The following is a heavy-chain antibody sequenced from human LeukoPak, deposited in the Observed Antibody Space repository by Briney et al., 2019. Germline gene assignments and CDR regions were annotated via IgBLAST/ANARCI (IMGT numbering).Heavy chain of an antibody. Sequence: SSETLSLTCAVYGGSFSGYYWSWIRQPPGKGLEWIGEINHSGSTNYNPSLKSRVTISVDTSKNQFSLKLSSVTAADTAVYYCAAAALGSGWYWADYWGQGTLVTVSS. CDR2: INHSGST. CDR1: GGSFSGYY. D-gene: IGHD6-19*01. V-gene: IGHV4-34*01. CDR3: AAAALGSGWYWADY. J-gene: IGHJ4*02.